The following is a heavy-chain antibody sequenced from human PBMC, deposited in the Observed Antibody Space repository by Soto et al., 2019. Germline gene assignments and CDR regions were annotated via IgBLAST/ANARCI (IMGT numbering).Heavy chain of an antibody. V-gene: IGHV3-33*01. D-gene: IGHD2-21*02. Sequence: QVQLVESGGGVVQPGRSLRLSCAASGFTFSSYGMHWVRQAPGKGLEWVAVIWYDGSNKYYADSVKGRFTISRDNSKNTLYLQMNSLRAEDTAVYYCARDLLAYCGGDCYSAFDYWGQGTLVTVSS. CDR2: IWYDGSNK. CDR1: GFTFSSYG. CDR3: ARDLLAYCGGDCYSAFDY. J-gene: IGHJ4*02.